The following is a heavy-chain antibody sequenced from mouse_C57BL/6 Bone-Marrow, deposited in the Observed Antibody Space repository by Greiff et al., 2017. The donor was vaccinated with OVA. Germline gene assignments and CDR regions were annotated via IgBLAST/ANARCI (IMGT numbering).Heavy chain of an antibody. D-gene: IGHD2-4*01. CDR1: GYTFTTYP. CDR2: FHPYNDDT. Sequence: QVQLKQSGAELVKPGASVKMSCKASGYTFTTYPIEWMKQNHGKSLEWIGNFHPYNDDTKYNEKFKGKATLTVEKSYRTVYLELSRLTSDDSAVYYCARPGDYDGDWFAYWGQGTLVTVSA. V-gene: IGHV1-47*01. J-gene: IGHJ3*01. CDR3: ARPGDYDGDWFAY.